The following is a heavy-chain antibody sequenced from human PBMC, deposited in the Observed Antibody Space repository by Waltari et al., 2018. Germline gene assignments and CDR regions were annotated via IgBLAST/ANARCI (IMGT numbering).Heavy chain of an antibody. J-gene: IGHJ4*02. V-gene: IGHV1-2*06. CDR1: GYTFTGYY. CDR3: ARSSEKQQLVVDY. CDR2: INPTSGGT. Sequence: QVQLVQSGAEEKKPGASVKVSCKASGYTFTGYYMHWVRKSPGQGLEWMGRINPTSGGTTYAQNFQGRVTMTRDTSISTAYMELSRLRSDDPAVYYCARSSEKQQLVVDYWGQGTLVTVSS. D-gene: IGHD6-13*01.